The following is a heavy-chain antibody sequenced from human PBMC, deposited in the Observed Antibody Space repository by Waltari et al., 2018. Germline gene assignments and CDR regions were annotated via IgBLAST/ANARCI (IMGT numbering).Heavy chain of an antibody. J-gene: IGHJ6*03. V-gene: IGHV3-48*03. CDR2: ISNSGSTM. CDR1: GFTLRTYE. CDR3: ARPSTEHYFYYYYMDV. Sequence: EVQVVESGGDLVQPGGSLRLSCAVSGFTLRTYEMTWVRQAPGKGLEWVSSISNSGSTMYYADSVKGRFTISRDNAKNSLYLQMDSLRAEDTAVYYCARPSTEHYFYYYYMDVWGIGTTVTVS.